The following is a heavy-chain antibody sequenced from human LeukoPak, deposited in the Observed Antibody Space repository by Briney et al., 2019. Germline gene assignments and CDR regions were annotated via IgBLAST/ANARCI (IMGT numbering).Heavy chain of an antibody. J-gene: IGHJ5*02. V-gene: IGHV3-23*01. CDR2: ISGSGGST. CDR3: ARGNGAPNWFDP. Sequence: GGSLRLSCAAPGFTFSSYAMSWVRQAPGKGLEWVSAISGSGGSTYYADSVKGRFTISRDNSKNTVDLQMNSLRTEDTAVYYSARGNGAPNWFDPWGQGTLVTVSS. D-gene: IGHD1-1*01. CDR1: GFTFSSYA.